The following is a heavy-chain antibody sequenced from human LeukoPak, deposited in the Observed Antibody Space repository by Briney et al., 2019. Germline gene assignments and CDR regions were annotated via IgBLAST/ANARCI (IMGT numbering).Heavy chain of an antibody. V-gene: IGHV1-46*01. Sequence: ASVKVSCKASGYTFTSYYMHWVRQAPGQGLEWTGIINPSGGSTSYAQKFQGRVTMTRDTSTSTVYMELSSLRSEDTAVYYCARDGTSGSYYGSLDYWGQGTLVTVSS. CDR1: GYTFTSYY. D-gene: IGHD1-26*01. CDR3: ARDGTSGSYYGSLDY. CDR2: INPSGGST. J-gene: IGHJ4*02.